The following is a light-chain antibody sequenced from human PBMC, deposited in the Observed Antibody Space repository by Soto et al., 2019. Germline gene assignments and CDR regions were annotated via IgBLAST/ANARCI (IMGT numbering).Light chain of an antibody. V-gene: IGKV1-27*01. CDR1: QDISVY. CDR3: QKFNTAPLT. CDR2: SAS. J-gene: IGKJ5*01. Sequence: DLQMTQSPSPLSASVGDRVTITCRASQDISVYLAWYQQKPGKVPKPLIYSASTLQSGVPSRFSGSGSGTDFTLTISSLQPEDVATYYCQKFNTAPLTFGQGTRLEIK.